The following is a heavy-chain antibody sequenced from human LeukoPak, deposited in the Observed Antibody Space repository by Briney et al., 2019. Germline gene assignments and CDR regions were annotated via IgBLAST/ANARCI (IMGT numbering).Heavy chain of an antibody. CDR1: GGSLSGFH. J-gene: IGHJ6*03. D-gene: IGHD2-2*01. CDR3: AKGNLVVVPAANRAYSYMDV. CDR2: ITHSGNT. Sequence: SETLSLTCALHGGSLSGFHWTWIRQPPGKGLEWIVEITHSGNTNCNPSLKGRVTMSLDTSKAQFSLKLSSVTAAVTAVYYCAKGNLVVVPAANRAYSYMDVWGKGTTVTVSS. V-gene: IGHV4-34*01.